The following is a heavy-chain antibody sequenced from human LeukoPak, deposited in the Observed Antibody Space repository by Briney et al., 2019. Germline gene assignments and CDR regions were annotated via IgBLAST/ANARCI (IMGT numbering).Heavy chain of an antibody. Sequence: GESLKISCKCSGYSFTSYWIGWVRQMPGKGLEWMGIIYPGDSDTRYSPSFQGQVTISADKSISTAYLQWSSLKASDTAMYYCARGVYDILTGYYKPPHAFDIWGQGTMVTVSS. J-gene: IGHJ3*02. V-gene: IGHV5-51*01. CDR3: ARGVYDILTGYYKPPHAFDI. CDR2: IYPGDSDT. D-gene: IGHD3-9*01. CDR1: GYSFTSYW.